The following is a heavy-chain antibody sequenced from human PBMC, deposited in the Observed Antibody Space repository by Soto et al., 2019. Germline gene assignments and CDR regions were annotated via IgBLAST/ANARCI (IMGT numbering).Heavy chain of an antibody. CDR1: GVTFSSDW. CDR3: ARDYNPVGDHAY. Sequence: GGSLRLSCAASGVTFSSDWVSCVSQAPEKGLEWEANTHQNGSEKYYVNSVTDRFTIYRHTAKNSLYLQMTSQRADDTAVYYCARDYNPVGDHAYWGQGTLVTVS. J-gene: IGHJ4*02. CDR2: THQNGSEK. V-gene: IGHV3-7*01. D-gene: IGHD3-10*01.